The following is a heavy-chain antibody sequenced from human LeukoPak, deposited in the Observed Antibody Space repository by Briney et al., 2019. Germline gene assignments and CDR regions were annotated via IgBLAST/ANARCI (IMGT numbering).Heavy chain of an antibody. CDR3: ARGTAMGAFDY. Sequence: SKTLSLTCAVYGGSFSGYYWSWIRQPPGKRLEWIGEINHSGSTNYNPSLKSRVTISVDTSKNQFSLKLSSVTAADTAVYYCARGTAMGAFDYWGQGTLVTVSS. J-gene: IGHJ4*02. D-gene: IGHD5-18*01. V-gene: IGHV4-34*01. CDR1: GGSFSGYY. CDR2: INHSGST.